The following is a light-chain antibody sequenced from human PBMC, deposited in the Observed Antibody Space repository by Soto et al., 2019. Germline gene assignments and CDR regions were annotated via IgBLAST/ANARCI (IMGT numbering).Light chain of an antibody. J-gene: IGKJ1*01. V-gene: IGKV1-13*02. Sequence: AIQLTQSPSSLSASVGDRVTITCRASQGISSYLAWYQQKPGKAPKFLIYDASTLESGVPSRFSGSGSGTEFTLTISSLQPNDSATYYCQQYKSRRTFGQGTKVDIK. CDR3: QQYKSRRT. CDR2: DAS. CDR1: QGISSY.